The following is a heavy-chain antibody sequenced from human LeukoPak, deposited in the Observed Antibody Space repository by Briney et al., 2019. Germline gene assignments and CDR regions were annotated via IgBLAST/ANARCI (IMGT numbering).Heavy chain of an antibody. D-gene: IGHD5/OR15-5a*01. CDR3: ARGLHYAFDI. J-gene: IGHJ3*02. CDR2: IYSSDAT. CDR1: GFTFSGYA. V-gene: IGHV3-48*02. Sequence: GGSLRLSCAASGFTFSGYAMNWVRQAPGKGLEWVSHIYSSDATYADSVKGRFSISRDNAKNSLFLQMNSLRDEDTAVYYCARGLHYAFDIWGQGTMVTVSS.